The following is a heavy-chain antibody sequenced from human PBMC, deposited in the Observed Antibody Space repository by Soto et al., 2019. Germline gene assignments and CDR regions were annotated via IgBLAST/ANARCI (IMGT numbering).Heavy chain of an antibody. Sequence: EVQLLESGGNLVQPGGSLRLSCAASGFTFSHYGMNWVRQAPGSGLEWVSAISGRGTSPHYADSVKGRFTSSRDKSKNTLYLQMNSLRADDTALYYRAKSGIVATMRTFSGFDSWGQGTLVTVSS. J-gene: IGHJ5*01. CDR3: AKSGIVATMRTFSGFDS. D-gene: IGHD2-2*01. CDR2: ISGRGTSP. CDR1: GFTFSHYG. V-gene: IGHV3-23*01.